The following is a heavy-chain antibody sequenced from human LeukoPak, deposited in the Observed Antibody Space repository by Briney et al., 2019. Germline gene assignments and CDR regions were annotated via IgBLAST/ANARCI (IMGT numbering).Heavy chain of an antibody. CDR1: GYTFTDYY. V-gene: IGHV1-2*02. J-gene: IGHJ4*02. CDR3: AKEEGEWFGELFLPFNY. CDR2: INPNSGGT. D-gene: IGHD3-10*01. Sequence: GASVKVSCKASGYTFTDYYMHWVRQAPGQGLEWMGWINPNSGGTNYAQKFQGRVTMTRDTSINTAYIELSRLRSDDTAVYDCAKEEGEWFGELFLPFNYWGQGTLVTVSS.